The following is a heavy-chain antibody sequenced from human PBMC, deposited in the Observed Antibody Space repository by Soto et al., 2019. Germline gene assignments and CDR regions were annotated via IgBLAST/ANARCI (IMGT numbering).Heavy chain of an antibody. Sequence: GASVKVSCKASGYTFTSYGISWVRQAPGQGLEWMGWISAYNGNTNYAQKLQGRVTMTTDTSTSTAYMELRSLRSDDTAVYYCATHYVWGSYRYRFDYWGQGTLVTVSS. J-gene: IGHJ4*02. CDR1: GYTFTSYG. V-gene: IGHV1-18*01. CDR2: ISAYNGNT. CDR3: ATHYVWGSYRYRFDY. D-gene: IGHD3-16*02.